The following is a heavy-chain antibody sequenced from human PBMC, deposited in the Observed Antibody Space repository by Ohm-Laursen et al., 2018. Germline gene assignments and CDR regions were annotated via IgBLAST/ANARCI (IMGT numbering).Heavy chain of an antibody. CDR3: ARGGTQLVTATSFDY. CDR1: GGAISRYY. J-gene: IGHJ4*02. D-gene: IGHD2-21*02. CDR2: IYYSGST. Sequence: PGTLSLTCSVSGGAISRYYWNWIRQFPGKGLEWIGHIYYSGSTNYNPSLKTRVTISVDTSKNQFSLKLNSLSAADTAIYFCARGGTQLVTATSFDYWGQGALVTVSS. V-gene: IGHV4-59*01.